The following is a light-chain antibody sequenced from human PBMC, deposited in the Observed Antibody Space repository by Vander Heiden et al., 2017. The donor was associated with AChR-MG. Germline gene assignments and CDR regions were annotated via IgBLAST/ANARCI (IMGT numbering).Light chain of an antibody. Sequence: SYVLTQPPSVSVAPGQTARITCGGNNIGSKSVQWNQQKPGQAPVLVVYDDSDRPSGIPERFSGSNSGNTATLTISRVEAGDEADYYCQVWDNSSDHAVFGGGTKLTVV. V-gene: IGLV3-21*02. CDR1: NIGSKS. CDR3: QVWDNSSDHAV. CDR2: DDS. J-gene: IGLJ7*01.